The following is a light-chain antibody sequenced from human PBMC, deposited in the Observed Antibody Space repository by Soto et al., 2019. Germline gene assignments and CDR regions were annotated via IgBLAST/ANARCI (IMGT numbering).Light chain of an antibody. CDR1: QSISGW. Sequence: DIQMTQSPSTLSASVGDRVTITCRASQSISGWLAWYQQKPGKAPKLLIYDVSSLESGVPSRFSGSGSGTEFTLAISSLQPDDFATYYCQRYATYSPTFGQGTKVGIK. CDR3: QRYATYSPT. V-gene: IGKV1-5*01. J-gene: IGKJ1*01. CDR2: DVS.